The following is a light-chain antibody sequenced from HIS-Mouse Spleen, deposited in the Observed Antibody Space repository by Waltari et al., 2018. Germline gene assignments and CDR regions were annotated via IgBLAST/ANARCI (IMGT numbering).Light chain of an antibody. Sequence: QSALTQPPSVSGSPGQSVTISCTGPSSDVGSYNRVPWYQQPPGTATKLMIYEVSNRPSGVPDRFSGSKSGNTASLTISGLQAEDEADYYCSSYTSSSTWVFGGGTKLTVL. CDR1: SSDVGSYNR. CDR3: SSYTSSSTWV. V-gene: IGLV2-18*02. J-gene: IGLJ3*02. CDR2: EVS.